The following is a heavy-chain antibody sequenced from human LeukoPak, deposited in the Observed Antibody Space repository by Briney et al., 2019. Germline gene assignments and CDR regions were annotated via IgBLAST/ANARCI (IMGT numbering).Heavy chain of an antibody. Sequence: GGSLRLSCAASGFTFSSYWMSWVRQAPGKGLEWVANIKQDGSEKYYVDSVKGRFTISRDNAKNSLYLQMNSLRAEDTAVYYCASNFNCSSTSCLYDAFDIWGQGTMVTVSS. J-gene: IGHJ3*02. V-gene: IGHV3-7*01. CDR1: GFTFSSYW. D-gene: IGHD2-2*01. CDR3: ASNFNCSSTSCLYDAFDI. CDR2: IKQDGSEK.